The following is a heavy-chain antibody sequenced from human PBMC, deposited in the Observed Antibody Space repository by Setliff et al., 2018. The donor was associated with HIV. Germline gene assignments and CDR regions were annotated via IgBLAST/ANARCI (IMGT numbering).Heavy chain of an antibody. J-gene: IGHJ6*02. V-gene: IGHV1-69*05. Sequence: SVKVSCKASGGTFSGYGISWVRQAPGQGLEWMGAIIPMFGTGFYAQKFQGRVTITTDESRTTSYMELSSLRFEDTAVYFCARVAHSSSYHYYGMDVWGQGTTVTVTS. CDR2: IIPMFGTG. CDR3: ARVAHSSSYHYYGMDV. CDR1: GGTFSGYG. D-gene: IGHD6-19*01.